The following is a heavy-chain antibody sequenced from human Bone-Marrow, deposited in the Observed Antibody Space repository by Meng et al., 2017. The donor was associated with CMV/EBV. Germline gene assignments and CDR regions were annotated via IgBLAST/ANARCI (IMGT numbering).Heavy chain of an antibody. V-gene: IGHV1-46*01. J-gene: IGHJ4*02. CDR1: GYTFTSYY. D-gene: IGHD3-22*01. CDR2: INPSGGST. Sequence: ASVKVSCKASGYTFTSYYMHWVRQAPGQGLEWMGIINPSGGSTSYAQKFQGRVTMTRDTSTSRGYMELSSLRPEDTAVYYCARALRLQWLPLNWGQGTRVTVSS. CDR3: ARALRLQWLPLN.